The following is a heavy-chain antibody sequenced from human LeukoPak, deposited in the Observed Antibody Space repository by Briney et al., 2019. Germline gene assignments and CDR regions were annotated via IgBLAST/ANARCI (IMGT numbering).Heavy chain of an antibody. V-gene: IGHV1-18*04. CDR3: ASRKPSSSHLYYYYYYMDV. J-gene: IGHJ6*03. Sequence: GASVKVSCKASGYTFTGYYMHWVRQAPGQGLEWMGWISAYNGNTNYAQKLQGRVTMTTDTSTSTAYMELRSLRSDDTAVYYCASRKPSSSHLYYYYYYMDVWGKGTTVTVSS. D-gene: IGHD6-6*01. CDR2: ISAYNGNT. CDR1: GYTFTGYY.